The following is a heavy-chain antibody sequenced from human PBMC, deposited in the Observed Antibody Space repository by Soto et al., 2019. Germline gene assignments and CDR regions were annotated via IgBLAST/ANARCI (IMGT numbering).Heavy chain of an antibody. CDR1: GGSFSGYY. D-gene: IGHD3-22*01. Sequence: SETLSLTCAVYGGSFSGYYWSWIRQPPGKGLEWIGEINHSGSTNYNPSLKSRVTISVDTSKNQFSLKLSSVTAADTAVYYCARALDYYDSSGLDYWGQGTLVTVSS. V-gene: IGHV4-34*01. J-gene: IGHJ4*02. CDR3: ARALDYYDSSGLDY. CDR2: INHSGST.